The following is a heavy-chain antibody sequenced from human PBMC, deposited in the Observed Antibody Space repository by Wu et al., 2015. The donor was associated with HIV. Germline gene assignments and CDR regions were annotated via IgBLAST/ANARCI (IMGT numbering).Heavy chain of an antibody. CDR1: GYTFTSYG. Sequence: QVQLVQSGAEVKKPGASVKVSCKASGYTFTSYGISWVRQAPGQGLEWMGWISAYNGNTNYAQKLQGRVTMTTDTSTSTAYMELRSLRSDDTAVYYCARAEHPGGIAVAGTLWEYFQHWGQGTLVTVSS. CDR2: ISAYNGNT. V-gene: IGHV1-18*01. D-gene: IGHD6-19*01. CDR3: ARAEHPGGIAVAGTLWEYFQH. J-gene: IGHJ1*01.